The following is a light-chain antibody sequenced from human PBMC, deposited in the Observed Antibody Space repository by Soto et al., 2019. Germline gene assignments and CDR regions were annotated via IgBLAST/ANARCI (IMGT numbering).Light chain of an antibody. V-gene: IGLV2-23*02. CDR3: CSYAGSSTPIVV. CDR2: EVS. CDR1: SSDVGSYNL. J-gene: IGLJ2*01. Sequence: QSVLTQPASVSGSPGQSITISCTGTSSDVGSYNLVSWYQQHPGKAPKLMIYEVSKRPSGVSNRFSGSKSGNTASLTISGLQAEDEADYYCCSYAGSSTPIVVFGGGTKVTVL.